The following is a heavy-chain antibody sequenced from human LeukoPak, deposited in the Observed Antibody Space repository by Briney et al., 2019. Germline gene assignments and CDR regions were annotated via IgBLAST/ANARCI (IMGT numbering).Heavy chain of an antibody. Sequence: GESLRLSCAGSGFTFSSSWIHWVRQVPGKGLVWVSRINSDGTSTIYADSVKGRVTLSRDNARNALYLQMNSLRAEDTAVYYCAREYAGNRRAFDLWGQGTMVTVSS. CDR2: INSDGTST. D-gene: IGHD4-23*01. CDR1: GFTFSSSW. V-gene: IGHV3-74*01. J-gene: IGHJ3*01. CDR3: AREYAGNRRAFDL.